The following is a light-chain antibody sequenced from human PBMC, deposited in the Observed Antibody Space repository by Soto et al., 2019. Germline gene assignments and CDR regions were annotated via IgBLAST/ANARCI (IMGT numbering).Light chain of an antibody. CDR1: QSIDIW. CDR2: RAS. CDR3: QQYSYYYT. Sequence: DIQMTQSPSTLSASVGDRVTITCRASQSIDIWLAWYQQRPGKAPKLLIYRASTLESGVPSRFSGSGSGTAFTLTTSSLQPDDFTPYYCQQYSYYYTFGQGTKLEI. V-gene: IGKV1-5*03. J-gene: IGKJ2*01.